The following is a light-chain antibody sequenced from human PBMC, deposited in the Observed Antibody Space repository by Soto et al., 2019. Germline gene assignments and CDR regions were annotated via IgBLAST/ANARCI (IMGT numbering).Light chain of an antibody. J-gene: IGLJ1*01. V-gene: IGLV2-14*01. CDR1: SSDVGAYDF. Sequence: QSVLTQPASVSGSPGQSITISCTGTSSDVGAYDFVSWYQHSPGKAPKLVTFDVTHRPPGISDRFSGSKSANTASLTISGLQAADEAFYYYSSYTTRSTLVFGGGTKVTVL. CDR3: SSYTTRSTLV. CDR2: DVT.